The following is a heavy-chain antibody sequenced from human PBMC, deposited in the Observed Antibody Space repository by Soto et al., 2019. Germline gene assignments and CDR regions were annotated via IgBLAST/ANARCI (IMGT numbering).Heavy chain of an antibody. CDR3: ARDSREWLRSYYYYYGMDV. V-gene: IGHV4-34*01. CDR2: INHSGST. J-gene: IGHJ6*02. CDR1: GGSFSGYY. Sequence: SETLSLTCAVYGGSFSGYYWSWIRQPPGKGLEWIGEINHSGSTNYNPSLKSRVTISVDTSKNQLSLKLSSVTAADTAVYYCARDSREWLRSYYYYYGMDVWGQGTTVTVSS. D-gene: IGHD5-12*01.